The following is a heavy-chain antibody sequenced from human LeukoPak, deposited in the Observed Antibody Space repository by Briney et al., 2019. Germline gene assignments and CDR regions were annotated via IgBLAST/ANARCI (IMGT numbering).Heavy chain of an antibody. J-gene: IGHJ4*02. D-gene: IGHD2-15*01. CDR1: GFTFSSYA. Sequence: GGSLRLSCAASGFTFSSYAMSWVRQAPGKGLEWVSAISGSGGSTYYADSVKGRFTISRDNSKNTLYLQMNSLRAEDTAVYYCAKETRDWVNIVVPGDYWGQGTLVTVSS. CDR2: ISGSGGST. V-gene: IGHV3-23*01. CDR3: AKETRDWVNIVVPGDY.